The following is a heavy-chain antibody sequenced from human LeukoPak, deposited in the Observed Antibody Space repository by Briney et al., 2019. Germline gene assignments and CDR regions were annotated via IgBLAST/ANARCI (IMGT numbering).Heavy chain of an antibody. CDR2: ISGSGSST. V-gene: IGHV3-23*01. J-gene: IGHJ4*02. D-gene: IGHD2-2*01. CDR1: GFTFSSYA. CDR3: AKRYCSSTSCSFFDY. Sequence: GGSLRLSCAASGFTFSSYAMSWVSQAPGTGLEWVSAISGSGSSTYYADSVKGRFTISRDNSKNTLFLQMNSLRAEDTAVYHCAKRYCSSTSCSFFDYWGQGTLVTVSS.